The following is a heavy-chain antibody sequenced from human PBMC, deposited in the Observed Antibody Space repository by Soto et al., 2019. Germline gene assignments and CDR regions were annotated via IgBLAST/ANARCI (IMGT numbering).Heavy chain of an antibody. D-gene: IGHD2-15*01. V-gene: IGHV1-3*01. CDR2: INAGNGNT. CDR3: ARGLLLERAYYYYYYGVDF. Sequence: ASVKVSCKASGYTFTSYAMHWVRQAPGQRLEWMGWINAGNGNTKYSQKFQGRVTITRDTSASTAYMELSSLRSEDTAVYYCARGLLLERAYYYYYYGVDFWGQGTTVTVSS. CDR1: GYTFTSYA. J-gene: IGHJ6*02.